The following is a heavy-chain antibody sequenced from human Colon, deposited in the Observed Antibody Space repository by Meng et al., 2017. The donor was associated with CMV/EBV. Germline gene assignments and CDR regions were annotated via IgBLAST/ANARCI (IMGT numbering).Heavy chain of an antibody. CDR3: AKSDGIDDYVWGSYRFFDY. CDR2: ISRSGST. V-gene: IGHV3-23*01. CDR1: TFGRYA. Sequence: TFGRYARSWVRQAPGKGLEWISAISRSGSTYYPDSMRGRFTISRDTSTNTLYLHMNSLRAEDTAVYYCAKSDGIDDYVWGSYRFFDYWGQGTLVTVSS. D-gene: IGHD3-16*02. J-gene: IGHJ4*02.